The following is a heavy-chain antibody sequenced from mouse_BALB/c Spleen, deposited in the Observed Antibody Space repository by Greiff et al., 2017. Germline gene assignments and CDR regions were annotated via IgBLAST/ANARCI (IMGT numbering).Heavy chain of an antibody. D-gene: IGHD2-2*01. V-gene: IGHV1-87*01. CDR1: GYTFTSYW. CDR2: IYPGDGDT. Sequence: QVQLQQSGAELARPGASVKLSCKASGYTFTSYWMQWVKQRPGQGLEWIGAIYPGDGDTRYTQKFKGKATLTADKSSSTAYMQLSSLASEDSAVYYCARSGYYGYDEETWFAYWGQGTLVTVSA. CDR3: ARSGYYGYDEETWFAY. J-gene: IGHJ3*01.